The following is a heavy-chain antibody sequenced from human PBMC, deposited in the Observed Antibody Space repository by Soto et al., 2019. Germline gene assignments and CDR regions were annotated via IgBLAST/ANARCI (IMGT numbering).Heavy chain of an antibody. CDR2: IYSGGST. D-gene: IGHD3-22*01. CDR1: GFTVSSNY. V-gene: IGHV3-53*01. J-gene: IGHJ4*02. Sequence: GGSLRLSCAASGFTVSSNYMSWVRQAPGKGLEWVSVIYSGGSTYYADSVKGRFTISRDNSKNTLYLQMNSLRAEDTAVYYCARVRRYYYDSSGYSYYFDYWGQGTLVTVSS. CDR3: ARVRRYYYDSSGYSYYFDY.